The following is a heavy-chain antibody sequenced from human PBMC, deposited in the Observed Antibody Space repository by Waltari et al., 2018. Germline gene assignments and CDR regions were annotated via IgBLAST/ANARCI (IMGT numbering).Heavy chain of an antibody. D-gene: IGHD3-22*01. J-gene: IGHJ4*02. CDR3: AKGPYYDSTGYYPSRYFDY. Sequence: EVQLLESGGGLVQPGGSLRLSCAASGFTFSNYAMSWVRQATGKGLDWVLAISGSGSRTYYADSVKGRFTISRDNSKNTLYLQMNSLRAEVTAVYYCAKGPYYDSTGYYPSRYFDYWGQGTLVTVSS. V-gene: IGHV3-23*01. CDR2: ISGSGSRT. CDR1: GFTFSNYA.